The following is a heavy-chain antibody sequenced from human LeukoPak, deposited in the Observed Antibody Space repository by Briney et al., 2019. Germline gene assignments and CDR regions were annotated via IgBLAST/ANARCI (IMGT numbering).Heavy chain of an antibody. CDR2: INPSGGST. CDR3: ARVGDGYGDYVGVLDY. Sequence: ASVTVSCKASGYTFTSYYMHWVRQAPGQGLEWMGIINPSGGSTSYAQKFQGRVTMTRDTSTSTVYMELSSLRSEDTAVYYCARVGDGYGDYVGVLDYWGQGTLVTVSS. J-gene: IGHJ4*02. V-gene: IGHV1-46*01. D-gene: IGHD4-17*01. CDR1: GYTFTSYY.